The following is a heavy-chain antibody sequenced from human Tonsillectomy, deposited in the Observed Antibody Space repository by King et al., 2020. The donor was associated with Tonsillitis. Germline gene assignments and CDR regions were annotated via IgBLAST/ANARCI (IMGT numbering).Heavy chain of an antibody. D-gene: IGHD3-10*01. CDR3: ARDRGLTVRGIKGFDY. J-gene: IGHJ4*02. CDR2: IYYSGRT. CDR1: GGSISSYY. V-gene: IGHV4-59*01. Sequence: VQLQESGPGLVKPSETLSLTCSVSGGSISSYYWSWIRQSPGKGLEWIGYIYYSGRTNYNPSLKSRVTISVDTSKNQFSLKLSSVTAADTAVYYCARDRGLTVRGIKGFDYWGRGPLLTVSS.